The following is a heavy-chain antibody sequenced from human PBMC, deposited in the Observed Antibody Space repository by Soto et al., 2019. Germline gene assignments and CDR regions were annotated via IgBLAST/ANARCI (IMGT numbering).Heavy chain of an antibody. J-gene: IGHJ6*02. V-gene: IGHV4-34*01. CDR2: INHSGST. CDR1: GGSFSGYY. Sequence: SETLSLTCAVYGGSFSGYYWSWIRQPPGKGLEWIGEINHSGSTNYNPSLKSRVTISVDTSKNQFSLKLSSVTAADTAVYYCARGGPAARKGDYYGMDVWGQGTTVTVSS. D-gene: IGHD2-2*01. CDR3: ARGGPAARKGDYYGMDV.